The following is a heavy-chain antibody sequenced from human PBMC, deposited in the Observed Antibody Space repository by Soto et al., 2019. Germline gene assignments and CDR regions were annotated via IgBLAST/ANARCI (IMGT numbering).Heavy chain of an antibody. J-gene: IGHJ4*02. V-gene: IGHV1-18*01. CDR1: GYTFTNYD. Sequence: QVQLVQSGAEVKKPGASVKVSCKASGYTFTNYDITWVRQAPGQGLEWMGWISAYNGDTKYAQKFQDRVTMTTDTPTSTAYMNLRSLRSDDTAVYYCARASSGPDYWGQGTLVTVSS. CDR2: ISAYNGDT. D-gene: IGHD6-19*01. CDR3: ARASSGPDY.